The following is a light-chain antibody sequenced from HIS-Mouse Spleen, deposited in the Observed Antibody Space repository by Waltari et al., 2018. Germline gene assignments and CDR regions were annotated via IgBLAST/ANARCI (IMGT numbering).Light chain of an antibody. V-gene: IGKV2-28*01. Sequence: DIVMTQSPLSLPVTPGEPASISCRSSQSLLHSNGYNYLDWYLQKPGQSPQPLIYLGSNRASGVPDRFIGSGSGTDFTLKISRVEAEDVGVYYCMQALQTPITFGQGTRLEIK. CDR2: LGS. J-gene: IGKJ5*01. CDR1: QSLLHSNGYNY. CDR3: MQALQTPIT.